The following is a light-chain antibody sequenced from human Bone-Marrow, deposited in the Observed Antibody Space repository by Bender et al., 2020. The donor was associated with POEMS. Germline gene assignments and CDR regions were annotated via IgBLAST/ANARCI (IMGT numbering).Light chain of an antibody. CDR1: SSDVGSYNL. Sequence: QSALNQPASVSGSPGQSITISCTGTSSDVGSYNLVSWYQQHPGQVPKLIIYEGTKRSSGVSNRFSGSKSGNTASLTISGLHAEDETDYYCCSYAGSDTWVFGGGTKLTVL. J-gene: IGLJ3*02. CDR2: EGT. V-gene: IGLV2-23*01. CDR3: CSYAGSDTWV.